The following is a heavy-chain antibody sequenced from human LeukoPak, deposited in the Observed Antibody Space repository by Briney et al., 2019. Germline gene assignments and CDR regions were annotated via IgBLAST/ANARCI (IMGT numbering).Heavy chain of an antibody. Sequence: SETLSLTCTVSGYSISSGYYWGWIRQPPGKGLEWIGSIYHSGSTYYNPSLKSRVTISVDTSKNQFSLKLSSVTAADTAVYYCGRGEGTTVDYWGQGTLVTVSS. CDR2: IYHSGST. CDR1: GYSISSGYY. D-gene: IGHD2-2*01. J-gene: IGHJ4*02. CDR3: GRGEGTTVDY. V-gene: IGHV4-38-2*02.